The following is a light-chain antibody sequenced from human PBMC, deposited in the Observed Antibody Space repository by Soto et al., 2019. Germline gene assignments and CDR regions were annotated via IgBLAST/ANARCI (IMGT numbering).Light chain of an antibody. CDR3: QQYNNWPRT. J-gene: IGKJ1*01. Sequence: EIVMTQSPVTLSVSPGERATLSCRASQSVSSTLAWYQQKPGQAPRLLIYGTSTRATGIPARFSGSGSGTEFTLTINSLQSEDFAVYYCQQYNNWPRTFGQGTKVDIK. CDR1: QSVSST. CDR2: GTS. V-gene: IGKV3-15*01.